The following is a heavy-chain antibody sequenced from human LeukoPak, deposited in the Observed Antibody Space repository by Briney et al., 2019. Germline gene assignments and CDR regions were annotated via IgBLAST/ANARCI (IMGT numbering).Heavy chain of an antibody. CDR3: ATNGPGIAVAGYVDY. CDR2: ISYDGSND. CDR1: GCTFSGYA. Sequence: GGSLRLSCAASGCTFSGYAMHWLRQAPCKGLAWVAVISYDGSNDYYADSVKGRFTISRDNSKNTLYLQMNSLRAEDTAVYYCATNGPGIAVAGYVDYWGQGTLVTVSS. D-gene: IGHD6-19*01. V-gene: IGHV3-30-3*01. J-gene: IGHJ4*02.